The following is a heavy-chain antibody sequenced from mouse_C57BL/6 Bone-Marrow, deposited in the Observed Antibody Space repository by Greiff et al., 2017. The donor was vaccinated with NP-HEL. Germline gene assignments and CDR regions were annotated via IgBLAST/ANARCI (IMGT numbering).Heavy chain of an antibody. CDR2: ISSGGSYT. CDR1: GFTFSSYG. CDR3: ARPLFATVVATDYYAMDY. J-gene: IGHJ4*01. D-gene: IGHD1-1*01. V-gene: IGHV5-6*01. Sequence: EVKVVESGGDLVKPGGSLKLSCAASGFTFSSYGMSWVRQTPDKRLEWVATISSGGSYTYYPDSVKGRVTISRDNAKNTLYLQMSSLKSEDTAMYYCARPLFATVVATDYYAMDYWGQGTSVTVSS.